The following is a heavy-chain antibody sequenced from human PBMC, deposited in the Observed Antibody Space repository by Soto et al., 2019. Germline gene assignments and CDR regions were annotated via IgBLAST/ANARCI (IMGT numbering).Heavy chain of an antibody. D-gene: IGHD6-6*01. V-gene: IGHV5-51*01. J-gene: IGHJ6*02. CDR3: ARTRSFTLGFYYDGMDV. CDR2: IYPGDSDT. CDR1: GYSFAIYC. Sequence: PGESLKISCQGSGYSFAIYCIGWVLQMPWKDLEWMGIIYPGDSDTRYSPSFQGQVTISADKSLRTAYLQWTSLKASDTALYYCARTRSFTLGFYYDGMDVWGQGTTVTVS.